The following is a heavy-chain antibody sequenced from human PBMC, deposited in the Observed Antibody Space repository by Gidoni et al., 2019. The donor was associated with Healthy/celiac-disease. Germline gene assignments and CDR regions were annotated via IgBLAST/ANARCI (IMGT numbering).Heavy chain of an antibody. CDR1: GFTFTRYD. CDR3: ARVSGSYFGHYYYGMDV. CDR2: IGIAGDT. D-gene: IGHD1-26*01. V-gene: IGHV3-13*01. J-gene: IGHJ6*02. Sequence: EVQLVESGGGLVQPGGSLRLSCAASGFTFTRYDMHWLRQATGKGLEWVSAIGIAGDTYYPGSVKGRFTISRENAKNSLYLQMNSLRAEDTAVYYCARVSGSYFGHYYYGMDVWGQGTTVTVSS.